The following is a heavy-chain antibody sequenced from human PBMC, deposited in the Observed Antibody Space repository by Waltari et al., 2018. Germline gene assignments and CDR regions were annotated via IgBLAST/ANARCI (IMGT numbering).Heavy chain of an antibody. V-gene: IGHV4-28*01. Sequence: VQLQESGPGLVKPWEPLSLTCAVSGYSVRGGTGWAWIRQPTGRGLEWIGQMYGDTGTTYYDPSLKSRVTVSKDTSKNQFSLKLDSVTAADTAVYYCAGLLGSVVATGYSDYWGQGVLVIVSS. CDR2: MYGDTGTT. CDR3: AGLLGSVVATGYSDY. J-gene: IGHJ4*02. CDR1: GYSVRGGTG. D-gene: IGHD5-12*01.